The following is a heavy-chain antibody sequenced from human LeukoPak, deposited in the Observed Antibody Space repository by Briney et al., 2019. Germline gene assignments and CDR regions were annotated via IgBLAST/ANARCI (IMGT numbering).Heavy chain of an antibody. V-gene: IGHV4-39*01. Sequence: SETLSLTCTLSGGSISSSSYYWGWIRQPPGKGLEWIGSIYYSGSTYYNPSLKSRVTISVDTSKNQFSLKLSSVTAADTAVYYCARRGYCSSTSCFPLDYWGQGTLVTVSS. CDR2: IYYSGST. CDR1: GGSISSSSYY. D-gene: IGHD2-2*01. CDR3: ARRGYCSSTSCFPLDY. J-gene: IGHJ4*02.